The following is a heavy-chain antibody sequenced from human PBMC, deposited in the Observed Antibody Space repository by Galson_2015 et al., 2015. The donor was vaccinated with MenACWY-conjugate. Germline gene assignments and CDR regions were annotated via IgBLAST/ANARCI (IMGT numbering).Heavy chain of an antibody. J-gene: IGHJ3*02. V-gene: IGHV1-18*01. CDR1: GYTFTSYG. Sequence: SVKVSCKASGYTFTSYGITWVRQAPGQGLEWMGWISAYNGYTNYAQKLQGRVTMTTDTSTSTAYMELRSMRSDDTAVYYCARWLRGTFDAFDMWGQGTLVPVSS. CDR3: ARWLRGTFDAFDM. D-gene: IGHD5-12*01. CDR2: ISAYNGYT.